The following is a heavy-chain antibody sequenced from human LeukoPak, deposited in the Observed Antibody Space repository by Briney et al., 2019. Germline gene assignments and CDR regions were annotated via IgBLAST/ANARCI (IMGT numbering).Heavy chain of an antibody. J-gene: IGHJ6*04. CDR1: GGSVSSGRYY. D-gene: IGHD1-26*01. CDR3: AREATLGPTSRMDV. Sequence: PSQTLSLTCSVSGGSVSSGRYYWTWIRQPAGKGLEWIGRFYTTGTTNYNPSLESRVTISIDTSKNQFSLKLSSVTAADTAVYYCAREATLGPTSRMDVWGKGTTVTVSS. V-gene: IGHV4-61*02. CDR2: FYTTGTT.